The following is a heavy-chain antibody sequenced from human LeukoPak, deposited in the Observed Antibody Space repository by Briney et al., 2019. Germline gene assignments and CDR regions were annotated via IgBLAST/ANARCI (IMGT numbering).Heavy chain of an antibody. CDR1: GFSLDEYT. D-gene: IGHD1-1*01. Sequence: GGSLRLSCATSGFSLDEYTVHWVRQAPGKGLERVSLLSWFGGYTYYADSVQGRFTLSRDYSKNSLYLQMNSLRTEDTAFYYCAKEARGARWTGFDSWGQGTLVTVSS. CDR3: AKEARGARWTGFDS. J-gene: IGHJ4*02. CDR2: LSWFGGYT. V-gene: IGHV3-43*01.